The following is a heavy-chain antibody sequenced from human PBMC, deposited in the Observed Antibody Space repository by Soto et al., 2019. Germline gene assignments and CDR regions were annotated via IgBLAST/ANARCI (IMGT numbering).Heavy chain of an antibody. CDR1: GYSFTSYW. V-gene: IGHV5-51*01. CDR3: ARQSIEYCSGGSCYRPRSSYYYYMDV. J-gene: IGHJ6*03. CDR2: IYPGDSDT. Sequence: GESLKISCKGSGYSFTSYWIGWVRQMPGKGLEWMGIIYPGDSDTRYSPSFEGQVTISADNSISTAYLQWSSLKATDTAMYYCARQSIEYCSGGSCYRPRSSYYYYMDVWGKGTTVTVSS. D-gene: IGHD2-15*01.